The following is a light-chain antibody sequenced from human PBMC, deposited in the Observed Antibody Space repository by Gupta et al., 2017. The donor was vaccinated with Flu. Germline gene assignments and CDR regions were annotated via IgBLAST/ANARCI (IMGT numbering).Light chain of an antibody. V-gene: IGLV1-44*01. CDR1: SSNIADNT. J-gene: IGLJ3*02. Sequence: QSVLTQPPSASGTPGQRVTIACSGSSSNIADNTVNWYQQLPGTAPKVLIHSNNKRPSGVPDRFSGSKSGASASLAISGLQSEDEADYYCAAWDDSLDCPVFGGGTKLTVL. CDR2: SNN. CDR3: AAWDDSLDCPV.